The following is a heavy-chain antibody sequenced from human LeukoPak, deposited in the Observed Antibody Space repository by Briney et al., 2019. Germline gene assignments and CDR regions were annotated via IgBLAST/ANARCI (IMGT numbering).Heavy chain of an antibody. CDR2: IRYDGSNK. CDR1: GFTFSSYG. Sequence: GGSLRLSCAASGFTFSSYGMHWVRQAPGKGLEWVAFIRYDGSNKYYADSVKGRFTISRDNSKNTLYLQMNSLRAEDTAVYYCAKDRITYYYDSSGYTFDYWGQGTLVTVSS. J-gene: IGHJ4*02. CDR3: AKDRITYYYDSSGYTFDY. V-gene: IGHV3-30*02. D-gene: IGHD3-22*01.